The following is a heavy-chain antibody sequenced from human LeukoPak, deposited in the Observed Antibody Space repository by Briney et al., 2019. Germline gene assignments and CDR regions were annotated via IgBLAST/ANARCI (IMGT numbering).Heavy chain of an antibody. V-gene: IGHV4-59*01. CDR3: ARVRCSGGSCYDFDY. J-gene: IGHJ4*02. CDR2: IYYGGST. CDR1: GVSISTYY. D-gene: IGHD2-15*01. Sequence: SETLSLTCTVSGVSISTYYWSWIRQPPGKGLDWIGYIYYGGSTNYNPSLKSRVTISVDTSKNQFSLKLSSVTAADTAVYYCARVRCSGGSCYDFDYWGQGTLVTVSS.